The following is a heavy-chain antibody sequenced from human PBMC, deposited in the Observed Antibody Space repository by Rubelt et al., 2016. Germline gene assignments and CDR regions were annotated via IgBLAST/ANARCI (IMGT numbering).Heavy chain of an antibody. CDR1: NASISSRGYY. CDR2: INHSGST. J-gene: IGHJ4*02. Sequence: QLQLQESGPGLVKPSETLSLTCTVSNASISSRGYYWGWIRQPPGKGLEWIGEINHSGSTNYNPSLKSRVTISVDTSKNQFSLKLSSVTAADTAVYYCARHDYGDYVFDYWGQGTLVTVSS. D-gene: IGHD4-17*01. CDR3: ARHDYGDYVFDY. V-gene: IGHV4-39*01.